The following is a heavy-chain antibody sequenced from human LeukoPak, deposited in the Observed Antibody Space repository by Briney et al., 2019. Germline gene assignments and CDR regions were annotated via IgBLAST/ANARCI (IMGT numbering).Heavy chain of an antibody. CDR3: VRGFRGFNYGRGGKNWFDA. V-gene: IGHV4-34*01. Sequence: PSETLSLTCAVYGGSFSGYYWSWIRQTPGEGLEWIGEVNHSGGTLYNPSMRSRVAMSADSSKNQFSLTLTSVTAADTGVYYCVRGFRGFNYGRGGKNWFDAWGQGTLVTVSS. J-gene: IGHJ5*02. D-gene: IGHD5-18*01. CDR2: VNHSGGT. CDR1: GGSFSGYY.